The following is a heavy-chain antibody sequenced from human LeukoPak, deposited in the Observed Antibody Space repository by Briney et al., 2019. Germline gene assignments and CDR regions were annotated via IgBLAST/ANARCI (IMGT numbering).Heavy chain of an antibody. CDR2: IYYSGST. V-gene: IGHV4-30-4*01. D-gene: IGHD6-13*01. CDR1: GGSISSGDYY. Sequence: SETLSLTCTVSGGSISSGDYYWSWIRQPPGKGLEWIGYIYYSGSTYYNPSLKSRVTISVDTSKNQFSLKLSSVTAADTAVCYCAREGAAAGDFDYWGQGTLVTVSS. J-gene: IGHJ4*02. CDR3: AREGAAAGDFDY.